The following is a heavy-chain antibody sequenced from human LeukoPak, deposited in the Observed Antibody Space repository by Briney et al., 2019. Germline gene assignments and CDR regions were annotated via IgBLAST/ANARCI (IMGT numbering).Heavy chain of an antibody. V-gene: IGHV1-69*13. Sequence: ASVKVSCKASGGTFSSYAISWVRQAPGQGLEWMGGIIPIFGTANYAQKFQGRVTITADESTSTAYMELSSLRSEDTAVYYCARGNNYYDSSGYLDYWGQGTLVTVSS. J-gene: IGHJ4*02. CDR3: ARGNNYYDSSGYLDY. D-gene: IGHD3-22*01. CDR1: GGTFSSYA. CDR2: IIPIFGTA.